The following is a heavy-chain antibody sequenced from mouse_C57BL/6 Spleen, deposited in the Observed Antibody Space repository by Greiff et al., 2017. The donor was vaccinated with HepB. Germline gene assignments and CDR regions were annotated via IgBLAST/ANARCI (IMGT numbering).Heavy chain of an antibody. CDR3: ASLTGRYAMDY. V-gene: IGHV14-3*01. J-gene: IGHJ4*01. CDR2: IDPANGNT. Sequence: VQLKESVAELVRPGASVKLSCTASGFNIKNTYMHWVKQRPEQSLEWIGRIDPANGNTKYAPKFQVKATITADTFANTAYLQLSSLTSEDTAIYYCASLTGRYAMDYWGQGTSVTVSS. CDR1: GFNIKNTY.